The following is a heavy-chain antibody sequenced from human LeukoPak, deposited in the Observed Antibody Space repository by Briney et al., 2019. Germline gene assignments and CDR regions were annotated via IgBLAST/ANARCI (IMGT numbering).Heavy chain of an antibody. CDR1: GASINSYW. Sequence: SETLSLTCSVSGASINSYWWGWIRQPPGKGLEWIGSIYYSGSTYYNPSLKSRVTISVDTSKNQFSLKLSSVTAADTAVYYCARGRLSAVAATPLDYWGQGTLVTVSS. CDR3: ARGRLSAVAATPLDY. D-gene: IGHD2-15*01. V-gene: IGHV4-39*07. J-gene: IGHJ4*02. CDR2: IYYSGST.